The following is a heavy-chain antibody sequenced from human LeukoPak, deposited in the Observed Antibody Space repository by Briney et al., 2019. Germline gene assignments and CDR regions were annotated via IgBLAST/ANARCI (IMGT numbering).Heavy chain of an antibody. CDR3: ARMGSGYYSFYFDY. D-gene: IGHD3-22*01. J-gene: IGHJ4*02. Sequence: SETLSLTCAVSGGSLSSSNWWSWVRQPPGKGLEWIGEIYHSGSTNYNPSLKSRVTISVDKSKNQFSLKLNSVTAADTAVFYCARMGSGYYSFYFDYWGQGTLVTVSS. CDR1: GGSLSSSNW. CDR2: IYHSGST. V-gene: IGHV4-4*02.